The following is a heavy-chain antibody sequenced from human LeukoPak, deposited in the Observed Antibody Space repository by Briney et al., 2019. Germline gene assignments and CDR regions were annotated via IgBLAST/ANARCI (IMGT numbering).Heavy chain of an antibody. Sequence: ASVKVSCQASGGTLGSHGISWVRQAPGQGLEWMGGIIPLFGTANYAQKFQGRLTITTDESTNTAYMELSSLGSEDTAVYYCARVTYYDFWSAYWYFQLWGQGTLVTVSS. D-gene: IGHD3-3*01. CDR3: ARVTYYDFWSAYWYFQL. J-gene: IGHJ1*01. V-gene: IGHV1-69*05. CDR1: GGTLGSHG. CDR2: IIPLFGTA.